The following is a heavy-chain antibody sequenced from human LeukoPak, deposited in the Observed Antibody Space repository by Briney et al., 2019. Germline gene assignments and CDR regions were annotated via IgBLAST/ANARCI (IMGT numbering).Heavy chain of an antibody. J-gene: IGHJ4*02. CDR2: ISYNGGNK. V-gene: IGHV3-30*18. Sequence: GGSLRLSCAASGFDFSSYGLHWVRQAPGKGLEWVALISYNGGNKYYVDSVKGRFTISRDNSKNTLYLQMNSLRAEDTAVYYCAKQCMVRGVIPYYFDSWGQGTLVTVSS. CDR3: AKQCMVRGVIPYYFDS. CDR1: GFDFSSYG. D-gene: IGHD3-10*01.